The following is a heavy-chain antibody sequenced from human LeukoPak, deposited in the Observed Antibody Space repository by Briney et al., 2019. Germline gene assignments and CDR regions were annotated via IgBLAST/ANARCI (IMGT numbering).Heavy chain of an antibody. Sequence: GGSLRPSCAASGFTFSSYWMHWVRQAPGKGLVWVSRINTDGSSTTYADSVKGRFTISRDNAKNTLYLQMNSLRAEDTAVYYCARAFLERSLKFYMDVWGKGTTVTVSS. CDR1: GFTFSSYW. J-gene: IGHJ6*03. CDR3: ARAFLERSLKFYMDV. CDR2: INTDGSST. V-gene: IGHV3-74*01. D-gene: IGHD3-3*02.